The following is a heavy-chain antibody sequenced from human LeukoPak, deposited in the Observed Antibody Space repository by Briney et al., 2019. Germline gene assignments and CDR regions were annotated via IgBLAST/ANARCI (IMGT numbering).Heavy chain of an antibody. CDR3: AREGNWNDDYYYYYYMDV. D-gene: IGHD1-1*01. CDR2: IKQDGSEK. V-gene: IGHV3-7*01. Sequence: GGSLRLSCAASGFTFSSYWMSWVRQAPGKGLEWVANIKQDGSEKHYVDSVKGRFTISRDNAKNSLYLQMNSLRAEDTAVYYCAREGNWNDDYYYYYYMDVWGKGTTVTVSS. J-gene: IGHJ6*03. CDR1: GFTFSSYW.